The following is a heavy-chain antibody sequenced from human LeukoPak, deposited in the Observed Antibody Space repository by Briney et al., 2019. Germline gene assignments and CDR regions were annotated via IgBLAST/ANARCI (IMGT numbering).Heavy chain of an antibody. CDR3: ARSPNRYYYDSSGYPDY. Sequence: SETLSLTCTVSGGSISSGSYYWSWIRQPAGKGLEWIGRIYTSGSTNYNPSLKSRVTISVDTSKNQFSLKLSSVTAADTAVYYCARSPNRYYYDSSGYPDYWGQGTLVTVSS. CDR2: IYTSGST. CDR1: GGSISSGSYY. D-gene: IGHD3-22*01. V-gene: IGHV4-61*02. J-gene: IGHJ4*02.